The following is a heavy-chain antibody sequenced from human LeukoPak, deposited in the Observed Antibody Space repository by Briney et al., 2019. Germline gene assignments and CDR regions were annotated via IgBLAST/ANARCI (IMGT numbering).Heavy chain of an antibody. Sequence: PGGSLRLSCSASGFHFRRYWMXWVRQAPGXGLVWVXRINTDGSTTSYSESVRGRVTSYRDNAKNQLYVLMNSLRAEDTAVYYCVRGGIRWSYFYWGQGNVVTVSS. CDR1: GFHFRRYW. V-gene: IGHV3-74*01. J-gene: IGHJ4*02. CDR2: INTDGSTT. CDR3: VRGGIRWSYFY. D-gene: IGHD1-26*01.